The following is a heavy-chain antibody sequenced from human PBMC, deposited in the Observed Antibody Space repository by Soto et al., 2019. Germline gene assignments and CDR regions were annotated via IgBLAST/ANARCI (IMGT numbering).Heavy chain of an antibody. Sequence: PXESLTISVTGSGYSFTSYWISLVRQMPGKGLEWLGRLHPRDSYTNYTPSFQGHVTISPDKSVTTAYLQCRSMKASDTATYYSPRQDDKEYSREYYGMDVWGQGTRVTVYS. D-gene: IGHD6-6*01. CDR1: GYSFTSYW. V-gene: IGHV5-10-1*01. CDR3: PRQDDKEYSREYYGMDV. CDR2: LHPRDSYT. J-gene: IGHJ6*02.